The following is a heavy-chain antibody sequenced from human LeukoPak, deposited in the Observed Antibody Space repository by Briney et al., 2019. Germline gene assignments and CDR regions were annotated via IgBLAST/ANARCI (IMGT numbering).Heavy chain of an antibody. CDR1: GYTFTSYD. J-gene: IGHJ4*02. CDR3: ARGNSGYDWDFDC. CDR2: MNPNSGNT. V-gene: IGHV1-8*03. D-gene: IGHD5-12*01. Sequence: VASVKVSCKASGYTFTSYDINWVRQATGQGLEWMGWMNPNSGNTGYAQKFQGRVTITRNTSISTAYMELSSLRSEDTAVYYCARGNSGYDWDFDCWGQGSLVTVSS.